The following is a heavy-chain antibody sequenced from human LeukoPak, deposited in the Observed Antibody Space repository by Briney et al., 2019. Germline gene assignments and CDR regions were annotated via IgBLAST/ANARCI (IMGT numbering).Heavy chain of an antibody. V-gene: IGHV3-23*01. CDR2: ISPSGDIR. CDR1: GFTFSNHG. CDR3: AKDDAWLRFGE. J-gene: IGHJ4*02. Sequence: PGGSLRLSCAASGFTFSNHGMNWVRQAPGKGLEWVSGISPSGDIRYYPDSVKGRFTISRDNSKNTLYLEVISLTAEDTAVYYCAKDDAWLRFGEWSQGTLVTVSS. D-gene: IGHD3-10*01.